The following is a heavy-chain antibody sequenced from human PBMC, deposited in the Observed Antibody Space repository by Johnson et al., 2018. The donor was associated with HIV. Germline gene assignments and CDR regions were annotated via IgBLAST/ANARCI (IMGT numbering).Heavy chain of an antibody. D-gene: IGHD5-18*01. V-gene: IGHV3-66*01. CDR1: GFTFSSYD. CDR2: IYSGGST. CDR3: ARAYSYGAFDI. Sequence: VQLVESGGGLVQPGGSLRLSCAASGFTFSSYDMHWVRQAPGKGLEWVSVIYSGGSTYYADSVKGRYTISRDNSKNTLYLQMNSLRADDTAVYYCARAYSYGAFDIWGQGTRVTVSS. J-gene: IGHJ3*02.